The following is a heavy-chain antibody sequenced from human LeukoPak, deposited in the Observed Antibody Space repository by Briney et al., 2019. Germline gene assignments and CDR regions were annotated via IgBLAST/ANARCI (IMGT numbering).Heavy chain of an antibody. Sequence: NTSETLSLTCAVSGGSISSGGYSWRWIRQPPGKGLEWIGYIYHSGSTYYNPSLKSRVTISVDGSKNQFSLKLSSVTAADTAVYYCARGPFTYDYGDYGAFDYWGQGTLVTVSS. CDR2: IYHSGST. J-gene: IGHJ4*02. CDR1: GGSISSGGYS. CDR3: ARGPFTYDYGDYGAFDY. D-gene: IGHD4-17*01. V-gene: IGHV4-30-2*01.